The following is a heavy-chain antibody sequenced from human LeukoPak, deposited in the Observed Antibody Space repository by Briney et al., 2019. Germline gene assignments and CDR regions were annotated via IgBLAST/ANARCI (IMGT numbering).Heavy chain of an antibody. J-gene: IGHJ4*02. CDR3: ARGADSSGLFDY. D-gene: IGHD3-22*01. CDR1: GGSISGYY. CDR2: ISYTGST. V-gene: IGHV4-59*01. Sequence: SETLSLTCTVSGGSISGYYWNWIRQPPGKGVEYIGYISYTGSTNYNPSLKSRVTISVDTSKNQFSLKLSSVTAADTAVYYCARGADSSGLFDYWGQGTLVTVSS.